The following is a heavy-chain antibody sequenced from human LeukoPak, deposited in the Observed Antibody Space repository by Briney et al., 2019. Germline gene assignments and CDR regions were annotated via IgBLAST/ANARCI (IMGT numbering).Heavy chain of an antibody. CDR2: IKQDGSEK. CDR3: ARDGTYTDYDPDFDI. J-gene: IGHJ4*02. CDR1: GFTFSRFC. D-gene: IGHD5-12*01. V-gene: IGHV3-7*04. Sequence: LGGSLRLSCAASGFTFSRFCMSWVRQAPGKGLEWVANIKQDGSEKYYVDSVKGRFTISRDNAKNSLYLQMNSLRAEDTAVFYCARDGTYTDYDPDFDIWGQGTLVTVSS.